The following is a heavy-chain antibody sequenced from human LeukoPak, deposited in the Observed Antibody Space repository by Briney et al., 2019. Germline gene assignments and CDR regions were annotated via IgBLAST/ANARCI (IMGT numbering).Heavy chain of an antibody. CDR2: INPNSGDT. D-gene: IGHD2-8*01. J-gene: IGHJ6*03. CDR3: ARGGLRVMVYRLYYMDV. CDR1: GYTFTSYG. Sequence: ASVKVSCKASGYTFTSYGILWVRQAPGQGLEWMGWINPNSGDTKYAQKFQGRVTMTRDTSISTAYMELTRLRSDDTAVYYCARGGLRVMVYRLYYMDVWGKGTTVTVSS. V-gene: IGHV1-2*02.